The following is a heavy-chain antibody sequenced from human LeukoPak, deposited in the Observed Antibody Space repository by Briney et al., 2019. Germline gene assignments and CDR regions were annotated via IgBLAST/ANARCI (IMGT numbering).Heavy chain of an antibody. Sequence: PSETLSLTCTVSGGSISSYYWSWIRQPPGKGLEWIGYIYTSGSTNYNPSLKSRVTISVDTSKNQFSLKLSSVTAADTAVYYCARDRYCSSTSCYFDYWGQGTLVTVSS. V-gene: IGHV4-4*09. CDR1: GGSISSYY. CDR3: ARDRYCSSTSCYFDY. CDR2: IYTSGST. D-gene: IGHD2-2*01. J-gene: IGHJ4*02.